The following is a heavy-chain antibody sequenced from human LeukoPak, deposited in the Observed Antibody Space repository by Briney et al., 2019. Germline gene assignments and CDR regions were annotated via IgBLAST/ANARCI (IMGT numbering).Heavy chain of an antibody. CDR1: GFTFSNAW. Sequence: GGSLRLSCAASGFTFSNAWMSWVRQAPGKGLEWVGRIKSKTDGGTTDYAAPVKGRFTISRDDSKNTLYLQVNSLKTEDTAVYYCTTDRGGWYYFDYWGQGTLVTVSS. V-gene: IGHV3-15*01. CDR2: IKSKTDGGTT. D-gene: IGHD6-19*01. CDR3: TTDRGGWYYFDY. J-gene: IGHJ4*02.